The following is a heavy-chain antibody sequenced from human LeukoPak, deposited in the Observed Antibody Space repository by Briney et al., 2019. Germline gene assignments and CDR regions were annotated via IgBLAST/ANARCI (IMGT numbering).Heavy chain of an antibody. CDR3: ARIKYCSGVSCYSFDY. CDR1: GYSFTNYW. Sequence: GESLKISCKGSGYSFTNYWIGWVRQMPGKGLEWMGIIYAGDSDTRYSPSFQGQVTISADKSISTAYLQWGSLKASDTAMYYCARIKYCSGVSCYSFDYWGQGTLVTVSS. J-gene: IGHJ4*02. V-gene: IGHV5-51*01. D-gene: IGHD2-15*01. CDR2: IYAGDSDT.